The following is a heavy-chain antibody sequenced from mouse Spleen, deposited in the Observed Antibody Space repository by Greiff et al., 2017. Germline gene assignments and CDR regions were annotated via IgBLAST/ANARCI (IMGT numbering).Heavy chain of an antibody. Sequence: EVQLQQSGPELVKPGASVKISCKASGYTFTDYYMNWVKQSHGKSLEWIGDINPNNGGTSYNQKFKGKATLTVDKSSSTAYMELRSLTSEDSAVDYCATYGSSPSYAMDYWGQGTSVTVSS. D-gene: IGHD1-1*01. CDR3: ATYGSSPSYAMDY. CDR2: INPNNGGT. J-gene: IGHJ4*01. CDR1: GYTFTDYY. V-gene: IGHV1-26*01.